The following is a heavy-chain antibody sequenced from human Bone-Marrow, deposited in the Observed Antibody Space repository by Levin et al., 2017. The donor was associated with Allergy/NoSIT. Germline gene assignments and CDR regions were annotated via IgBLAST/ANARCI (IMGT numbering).Heavy chain of an antibody. V-gene: IGHV2-5*02. Sequence: SGPTLVKPTQTLTLTCTFSGFSLSTSGVGVGWIRQPPGKALEWLALIYWDDDKRYSPSLKSRLTITKDTSKNQVVLTMTNMDPVDTATYYGAHEFRKGNWGDAFDIWGQGTMVTVSS. CDR2: IYWDDDK. D-gene: IGHD7-27*01. J-gene: IGHJ3*02. CDR1: GFSLSTSGVG. CDR3: AHEFRKGNWGDAFDI.